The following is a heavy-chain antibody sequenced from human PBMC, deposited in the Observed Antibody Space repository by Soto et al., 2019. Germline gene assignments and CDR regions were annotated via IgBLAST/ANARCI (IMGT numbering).Heavy chain of an antibody. CDR3: ARRGLYRYYYYDSSGYYDAFDV. CDR2: IYPGDSDT. J-gene: IGHJ3*01. CDR1: GYSFTSYW. Sequence: PGESLKISCKGSGYSFTSYWIGWVRQMPGKGLEWMGIIYPGDSDTRYSPSFQGQVTISADKSISTAYLQWSSLKASDTAMYYCARRGLYRYYYYDSSGYYDAFDVWGQGTMVTVSS. V-gene: IGHV5-51*01. D-gene: IGHD3-22*01.